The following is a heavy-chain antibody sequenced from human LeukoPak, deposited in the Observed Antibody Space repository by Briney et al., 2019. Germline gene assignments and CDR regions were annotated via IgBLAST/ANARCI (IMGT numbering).Heavy chain of an antibody. CDR3: ARDSPQPRIAAAGPDGDY. Sequence: QPGGSLRLSCAASGFTFSIYCMSWVRQAPGKGLEWVANIKQDGREKYYGDSVKGRFTISRDNAKNSLYLKMNSLRAEDTAVYYCARDSPQPRIAAAGPDGDYWGQGTLVTVPS. D-gene: IGHD6-13*01. CDR2: IKQDGREK. CDR1: GFTFSIYC. V-gene: IGHV3-7*01. J-gene: IGHJ4*02.